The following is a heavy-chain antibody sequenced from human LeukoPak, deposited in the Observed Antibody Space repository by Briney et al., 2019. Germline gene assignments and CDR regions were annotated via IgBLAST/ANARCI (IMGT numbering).Heavy chain of an antibody. Sequence: GASVKVSCKASAHTFTKYYISWVRQAPGQGLEWMGWIRADNGNTNYAQKFQGRVTMTRDTSISTAYMELSRLRSDDTAVYYCASTLTLDYWGQGTLVTVSS. CDR3: ASTLTLDY. D-gene: IGHD1-14*01. CDR1: AHTFTKYY. V-gene: IGHV1-18*01. J-gene: IGHJ4*02. CDR2: IRADNGNT.